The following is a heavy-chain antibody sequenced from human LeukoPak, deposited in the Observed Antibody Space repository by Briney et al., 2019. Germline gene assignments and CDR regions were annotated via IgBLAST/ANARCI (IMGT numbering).Heavy chain of an antibody. CDR3: ARGKRAAAAGIGTYYYYGMDV. V-gene: IGHV1-3*01. CDR1: GYTFTSYA. D-gene: IGHD6-13*01. J-gene: IGHJ6*04. CDR2: INAGNGNT. Sequence: GASVKVSCKASGYTFTSYAMHWVRQAPGQRLEWMGWINAGNGNTKYSQKFQGRVTITRDTSASTAYMELSSLRSEDTAVYYCARGKRAAAAGIGTYYYYGMDVWGKGTTVTVSS.